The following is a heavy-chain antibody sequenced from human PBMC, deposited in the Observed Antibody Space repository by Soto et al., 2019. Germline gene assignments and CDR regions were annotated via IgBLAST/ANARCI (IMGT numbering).Heavy chain of an antibody. Sequence: ASLKVSCKASGYTFTSYSISWVRQAPGQGLEWMGWISAYNGNTNYAQKVQGRVTMTTDTSTSTAYMELRSLRSDDTAVYYCAREAVTTSGYYYYYYMDVWGKGTTVTVSS. CDR2: ISAYNGNT. V-gene: IGHV1-18*01. CDR1: GYTFTSYS. D-gene: IGHD4-17*01. J-gene: IGHJ6*03. CDR3: AREAVTTSGYYYYYYMDV.